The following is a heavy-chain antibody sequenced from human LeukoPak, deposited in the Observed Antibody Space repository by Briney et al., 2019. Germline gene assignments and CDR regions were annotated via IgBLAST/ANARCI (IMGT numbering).Heavy chain of an antibody. Sequence: SETLSLTCTVSGGSISSYYWSWIRQPPGKGLEWIGYIYYSGSTNYNPSLKSRVTISVDTSKNQFSLKLSSVTAADTAVYYCARVEDYYYYMDVWGKGTTVTVSS. CDR1: GGSISSYY. V-gene: IGHV4-59*08. CDR2: IYYSGST. J-gene: IGHJ6*03. D-gene: IGHD2-15*01. CDR3: ARVEDYYYYMDV.